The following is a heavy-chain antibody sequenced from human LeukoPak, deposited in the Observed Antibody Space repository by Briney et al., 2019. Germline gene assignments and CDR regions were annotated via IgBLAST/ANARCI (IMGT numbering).Heavy chain of an antibody. CDR2: FSVSDKTT. Sequence: HPGGSLRLSCAASGFTFSSYSMSWVRQAPGKGLEWVSGFSVSDKTTYYADSVKGRFIISRDNSENTLYLQIKSLRAEDTAVYYCAKDPSMYDGDYIIRWGQGTLVIVSS. CDR3: AKDPSMYDGDYIIR. D-gene: IGHD4-17*01. J-gene: IGHJ4*02. V-gene: IGHV3-23*01. CDR1: GFTFSSYS.